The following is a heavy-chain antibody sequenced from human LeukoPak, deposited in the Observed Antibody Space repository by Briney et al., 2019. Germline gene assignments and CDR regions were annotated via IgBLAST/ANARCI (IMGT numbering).Heavy chain of an antibody. CDR3: ARGCSGGSCYENWFDP. CDR2: ISAYNGNT. D-gene: IGHD2-15*01. CDR1: GYTFTSYG. Sequence: ASVKVSCKASGYTFTSYGISWVRQAPGQGLEWMGWISAYNGNTNYAQKLQGRVTMTTDTSTSTAYMELRSLGSDDTAVYYCARGCSGGSCYENWFDPWGQGTLVTVSS. V-gene: IGHV1-18*04. J-gene: IGHJ5*02.